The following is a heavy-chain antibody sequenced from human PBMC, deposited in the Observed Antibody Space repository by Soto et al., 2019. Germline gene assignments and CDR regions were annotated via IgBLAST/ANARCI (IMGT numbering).Heavy chain of an antibody. D-gene: IGHD3-3*01. CDR1: GGSISSYY. CDR3: ARGNDFWSGYPRQEDYYYYGMDV. J-gene: IGHJ6*02. V-gene: IGHV4-59*01. CDR2: IYYSGST. Sequence: SETLSLTCTVSGGSISSYYWSWIRQPPGKGLEWIGYIYYSGSTNYNPSLKSRVTISVDTSKNQFSLKLSSVTAADTAVYYCARGNDFWSGYPRQEDYYYYGMDVWGQGTTVTVSS.